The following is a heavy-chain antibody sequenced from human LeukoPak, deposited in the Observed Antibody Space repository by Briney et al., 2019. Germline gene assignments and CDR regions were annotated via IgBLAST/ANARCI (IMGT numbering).Heavy chain of an antibody. J-gene: IGHJ4*02. V-gene: IGHV4-59*11. D-gene: IGHD1-26*01. CDR2: IFYSGSL. CDR3: ARGGGYSESSFDY. CDR1: GASISSHY. Sequence: SETLSLTCTVSGASISSHYWSWIRQPPGKGLEWIGYIFYSGSLNYNPSLKSRVAISVDTSKDQFSLRLTSVTAADTAVYFCARGGGYSESSFDYWGQGTLVTVSS.